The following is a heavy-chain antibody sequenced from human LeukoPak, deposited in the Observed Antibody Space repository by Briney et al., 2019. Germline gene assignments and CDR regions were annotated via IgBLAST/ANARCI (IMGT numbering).Heavy chain of an antibody. V-gene: IGHV1-2*02. Sequence: ASVKVSCKASGYTFTGYYMHWVRQAPGQGLEWMGYIYPNSGATKYAQKFQGRVTMTRDTSISTAYMELSGLRSDDTAVYYCGTLLSNGPFDYWGQGSLVTGSS. CDR3: GTLLSNGPFDY. CDR1: GYTFTGYY. CDR2: IYPNSGAT. J-gene: IGHJ4*02.